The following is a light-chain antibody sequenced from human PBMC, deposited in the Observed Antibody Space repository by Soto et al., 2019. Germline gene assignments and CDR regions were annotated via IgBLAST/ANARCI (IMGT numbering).Light chain of an antibody. J-gene: IGKJ4*01. CDR3: QQRSNWPPLT. V-gene: IGKV3-11*01. CDR1: QSISTY. CDR2: DAS. Sequence: EIVLTQSPATLSLSPGERATLSCRASQSISTYLAWYQQKPGQAPRLLIYDASNRATGIPARFSGSGSGTDFTITISSLEPEDCAVYYCQQRSNWPPLTFGGGTKVEIK.